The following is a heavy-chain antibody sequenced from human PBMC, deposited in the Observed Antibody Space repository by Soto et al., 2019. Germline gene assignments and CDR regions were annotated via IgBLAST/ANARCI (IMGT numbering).Heavy chain of an antibody. V-gene: IGHV3-23*01. J-gene: IGHJ4*02. Sequence: GGSLRLSCAASGFTFSSYAMSWVRQAPGKGLEWVSAISGSGGSTYCADSVKGRFTISRDNSKNTLYLQMNSLRAEDTAVYYCANLAVAGQSFDYWGQGTLVTVSS. D-gene: IGHD6-19*01. CDR3: ANLAVAGQSFDY. CDR1: GFTFSSYA. CDR2: ISGSGGST.